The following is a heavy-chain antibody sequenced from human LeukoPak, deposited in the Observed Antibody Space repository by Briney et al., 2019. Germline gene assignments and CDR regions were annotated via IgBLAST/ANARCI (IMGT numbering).Heavy chain of an antibody. V-gene: IGHV3-7*01. CDR2: IKQDGSEK. CDR1: GFTFSGYA. J-gene: IGHJ3*02. Sequence: PGGSLRLSCAASGFTFSGYAMNWVRQAPGKGLEWVANIKQDGSEKYYVDSVKGRFTISRDNAKNSLYLQMNSLRAEDTAVYYCTRYYYDSSGNPRGAFDIWGQGTMVTASS. D-gene: IGHD3-22*01. CDR3: TRYYYDSSGNPRGAFDI.